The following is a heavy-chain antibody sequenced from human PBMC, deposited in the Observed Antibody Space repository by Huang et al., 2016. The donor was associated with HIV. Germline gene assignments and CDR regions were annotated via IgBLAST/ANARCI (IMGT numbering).Heavy chain of an antibody. V-gene: IGHV3-30*02. D-gene: IGHD6-19*01. CDR1: GFTFSDYG. CDR3: AKDYRSGWCNWFDP. J-gene: IGHJ5*02. CDR2: IRYDESNK. Sequence: QVQLVESGGGVVQPGGSLRLSCAASGFTFSDYGMHWVRQTPGKGLEWVAFIRYDESNKFYGDSVKGRFTISRDNSKNTLFLQMNSLSPEDTAMYYCAKDYRSGWCNWFDPWGQGTLVTVSS.